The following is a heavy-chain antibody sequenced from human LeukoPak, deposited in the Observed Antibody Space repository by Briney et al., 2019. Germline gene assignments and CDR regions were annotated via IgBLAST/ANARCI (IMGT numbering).Heavy chain of an antibody. CDR3: ARKGYSGRYSHGMDV. CDR2: IWFDGSSQ. D-gene: IGHD1-26*01. CDR1: GFTFSSYG. J-gene: IGHJ6*02. Sequence: GGSLRLSCAASGFTFSSYGMYWVRQAPGKGLEWVALIWFDGSSQNYADSVKGRFTISRDNSKNTLFLQRNSLRAEETAVYYCARKGYSGRYSHGMDVWGQGTTVTVSS. V-gene: IGHV3-33*01.